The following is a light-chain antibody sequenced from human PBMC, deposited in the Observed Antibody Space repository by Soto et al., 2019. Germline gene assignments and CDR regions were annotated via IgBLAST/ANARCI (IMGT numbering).Light chain of an antibody. CDR1: QGISSY. V-gene: IGKV1-9*01. CDR2: AAS. Sequence: DIQLTQSPSFLSASVGDRVTITCRASQGISSYLAWYQQKPGKAPKLMIYAASTLQSGVPSRFSGSGSGTEFTLTISRQQPEDVATYYCQQRNSYPITFGQGTRLEIK. J-gene: IGKJ5*01. CDR3: QQRNSYPIT.